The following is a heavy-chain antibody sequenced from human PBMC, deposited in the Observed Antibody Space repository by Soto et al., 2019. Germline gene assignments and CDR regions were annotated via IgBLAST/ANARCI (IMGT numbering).Heavy chain of an antibody. CDR2: IGDSYR. V-gene: IGHV3-11*05. CDR1: GIRLSESY. Sequence: QVQLVESGGGLVKPGGTLRLSCAGSGIRLSESYINWIRLTPEKGLAWISYIGDSYRHYAASVRGRFTISRDNVQNSVSLEMTNLRVDDTAIYYCARRRAFGEVEAFAYWGPGTLVTVSS. J-gene: IGHJ3*01. CDR3: ARRRAFGEVEAFAY. D-gene: IGHD3-16*01.